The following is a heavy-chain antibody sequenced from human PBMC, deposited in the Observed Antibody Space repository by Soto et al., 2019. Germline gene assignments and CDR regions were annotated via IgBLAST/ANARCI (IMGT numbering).Heavy chain of an antibody. CDR2: ISSSSSTI. CDR3: ARGGTIAVTTIGDY. D-gene: IGHD5-12*01. CDR1: GFTFRSYN. Sequence: PGGSLRLSCAASGFTFRSYNMNWVRQAPGKGLDWVSYISSSSSTIYYADSVKGRFTISRDNAKNSLYLQMNSLRDDDTAMYYCARGGTIAVTTIGDYWGRGTLVTVSS. J-gene: IGHJ4*01. V-gene: IGHV3-48*02.